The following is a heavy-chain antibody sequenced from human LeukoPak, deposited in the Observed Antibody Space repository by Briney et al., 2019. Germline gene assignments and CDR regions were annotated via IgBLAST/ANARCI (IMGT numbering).Heavy chain of an antibody. D-gene: IGHD3-22*01. CDR1: GFTFDDYA. J-gene: IGHJ4*02. CDR3: AKAHRPYYYDSSGYPPPDY. Sequence: GGSLGLSCAASGFTFDDYAMHWVRQAPGKGLEWVSGISWNSGSIGYADSVKGRFTISRDNAKNSLYLQMNSLRAEDTALYYCAKAHRPYYYDSSGYPPPDYWGQGTLDTVSS. V-gene: IGHV3-9*01. CDR2: ISWNSGSI.